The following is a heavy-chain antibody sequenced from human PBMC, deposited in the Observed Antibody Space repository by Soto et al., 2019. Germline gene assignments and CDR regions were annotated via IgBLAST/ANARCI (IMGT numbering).Heavy chain of an antibody. CDR1: GYSISSGYY. V-gene: IGHV4-38-2*02. CDR3: ARDSPRYYYDSSGYYDY. D-gene: IGHD3-22*01. Sequence: PSETLSLTCAVSGYSISSGYYWGWIRQPPGKGLEWIGSIYHSGSTYYNPSLKSRVTISVDTSKNQFSLKLSSVTAADTAVYYCARDSPRYYYDSSGYYDYWGQGTLVTVSS. CDR2: IYHSGST. J-gene: IGHJ4*02.